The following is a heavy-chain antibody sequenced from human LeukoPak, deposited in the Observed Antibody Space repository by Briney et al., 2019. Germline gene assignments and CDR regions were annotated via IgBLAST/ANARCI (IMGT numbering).Heavy chain of an antibody. Sequence: ASVKVSCKASGFTFSDYFIHWVRQAPGQGLEWMGWINTNTGNPTYAQGFTGRFVFSLDTSVSTAYLQISSLKAEDTAVYYCARGYSYGHGDYWGQGTLVTVSS. J-gene: IGHJ4*02. CDR1: GFTFSDYF. CDR3: ARGYSYGHGDY. D-gene: IGHD5-18*01. V-gene: IGHV7-4-1*02. CDR2: INTNTGNP.